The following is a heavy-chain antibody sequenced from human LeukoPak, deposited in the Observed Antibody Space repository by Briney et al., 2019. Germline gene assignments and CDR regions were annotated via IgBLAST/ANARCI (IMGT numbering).Heavy chain of an antibody. CDR2: ISGSGGST. CDR1: GFTFSSYA. J-gene: IGHJ6*03. D-gene: IGHD2-15*01. Sequence: GSLRLSCAASGFTFSSYAMSWVRQAPGKGLEWVSAISGSGGSTYYADSVKGRFTISRDNSKNTLYLQMNSLRAEDTAVYYCAKGYCSGGSCYGYYMDVWGKGTTVTVSS. CDR3: AKGYCSGGSCYGYYMDV. V-gene: IGHV3-23*01.